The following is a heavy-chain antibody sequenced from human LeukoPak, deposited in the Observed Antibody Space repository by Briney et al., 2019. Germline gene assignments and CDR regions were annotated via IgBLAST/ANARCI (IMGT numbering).Heavy chain of an antibody. J-gene: IGHJ3*02. CDR3: ARGRYYDSSDAFDI. D-gene: IGHD3-22*01. CDR2: ISGSSSTI. CDR1: GFTFSSYS. V-gene: IGHV3-48*04. Sequence: GGSLRLSCAASGFTFSSYSMNWVRQAPGKGLEWVSYISGSSSTIYYADSVKGRFTISRDNAKSSLYLQMNSLRAEDTAVYYCARGRYYDSSDAFDIWGQGTMVTVSS.